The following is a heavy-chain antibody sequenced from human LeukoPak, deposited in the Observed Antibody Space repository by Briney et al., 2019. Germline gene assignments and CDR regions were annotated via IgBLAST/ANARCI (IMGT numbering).Heavy chain of an antibody. J-gene: IGHJ3*02. CDR2: MNPNSGNT. Sequence: ASVKVSCKASGYTFTSYDINWVRQATGQGLEWMGWMNPNSGNTGYAQKFQGRVTMTRDTSISTAYMELSRLRSDDTAVYYCASSGVLLWFGESFDAFDIWGQGTMVTVSS. D-gene: IGHD3-10*01. V-gene: IGHV1-8*01. CDR3: ASSGVLLWFGESFDAFDI. CDR1: GYTFTSYD.